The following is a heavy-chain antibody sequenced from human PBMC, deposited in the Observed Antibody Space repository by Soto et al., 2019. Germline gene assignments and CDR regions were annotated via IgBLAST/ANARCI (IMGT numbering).Heavy chain of an antibody. Sequence: EVQLVESGGGLVQPGGSLRLSCAASGFTFSNYWMHWVRQTPGKGLVWVSRINSDGSSTSYADSVTGRFTISRDSAKNTLYRQMNSLRPEDQPVYYSPRVIFCWGQGALVTVSS. CDR1: GFTFSNYW. CDR3: PRVIFC. D-gene: IGHD2-15*01. J-gene: IGHJ4*02. CDR2: INSDGSST. V-gene: IGHV3-74*01.